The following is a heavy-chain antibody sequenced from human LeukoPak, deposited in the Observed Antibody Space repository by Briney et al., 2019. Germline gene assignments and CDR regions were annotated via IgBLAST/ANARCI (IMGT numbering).Heavy chain of an antibody. CDR3: ASSGDYGYWYFDL. Sequence: SETLSLTCTVSGGAISSYYWSWIRQPPGKGLEWIGCIYTSGSTNYNPSLKSRVTISVDTSKNQFSLKLSSVTAADTAVYYCASSGDYGYWYFDLWGRGTLVTVSS. CDR2: IYTSGST. D-gene: IGHD4-17*01. J-gene: IGHJ2*01. V-gene: IGHV4-4*08. CDR1: GGAISSYY.